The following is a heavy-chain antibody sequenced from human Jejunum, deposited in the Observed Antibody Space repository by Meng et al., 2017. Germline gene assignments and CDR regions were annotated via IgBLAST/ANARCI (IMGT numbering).Heavy chain of an antibody. CDR2: ISASGTST. CDR3: VKGSTVAVAGDFDY. D-gene: IGHD6-19*01. Sequence: EVQLLESGGGLVLPGGSLRLSCAASGFSFVNYAVTWVRQVPGRGLEWVSAISASGTSTYHADSVEGRFTISRDNSRDTLYLHMNSLRAEDTALYYCVKGSTVAVAGDFDYWGQGTLVTVSS. J-gene: IGHJ4*02. V-gene: IGHV3-23*01. CDR1: GFSFVNYA.